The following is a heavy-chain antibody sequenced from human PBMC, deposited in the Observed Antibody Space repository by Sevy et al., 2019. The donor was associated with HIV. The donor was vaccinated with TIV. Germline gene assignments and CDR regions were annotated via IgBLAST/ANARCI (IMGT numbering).Heavy chain of an antibody. D-gene: IGHD3-22*01. Sequence: GGCLRLSCAVSGFSFDSYGMTWVRQAPGKGLEWVSAISGSGTRTYYADSVKGRFIISRDNSKNTLDLQMNSLRAEDTVIYYCAKGGGGHYDPDEIAYYFYYYNMDVWGKGTTVTVSS. CDR2: ISGSGTRT. V-gene: IGHV3-23*01. CDR3: AKGGGGHYDPDEIAYYFYYYNMDV. CDR1: GFSFDSYG. J-gene: IGHJ6*03.